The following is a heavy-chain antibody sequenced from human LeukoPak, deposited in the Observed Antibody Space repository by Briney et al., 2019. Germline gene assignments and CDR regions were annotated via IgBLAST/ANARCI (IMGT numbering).Heavy chain of an antibody. Sequence: SETLSFTCTVSGYSVSSGYYWGWIRQPPGKGLEWIGSIYHSGSTYYNPSLKSRVTISVDASKNQFSLKLSSVTAADTAVYYCAHRWRASSYYFDYWGQGTLVTVSS. J-gene: IGHJ4*02. D-gene: IGHD3-16*01. V-gene: IGHV4-38-2*02. CDR1: GYSVSSGYY. CDR3: AHRWRASSYYFDY. CDR2: IYHSGST.